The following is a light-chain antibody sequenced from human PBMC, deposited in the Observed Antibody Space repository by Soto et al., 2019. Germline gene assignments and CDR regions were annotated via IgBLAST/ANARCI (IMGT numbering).Light chain of an antibody. J-gene: IGKJ3*01. CDR3: QQYYSTPFT. V-gene: IGKV4-1*01. Sequence: DIVMTQSPDSLAVSLGERATINCKSSQSVLYSSNSKNYLAWYQLKPGQPPKLLIYWASTRESGVPARFSGSGCGTDFTLTISSLQTEDVAVYYCQQYYSTPFTFGPGTIVDIK. CDR2: WAS. CDR1: QSVLYSSNSKNY.